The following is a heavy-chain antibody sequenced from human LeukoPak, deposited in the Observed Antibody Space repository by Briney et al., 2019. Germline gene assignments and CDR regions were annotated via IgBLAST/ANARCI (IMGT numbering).Heavy chain of an antibody. CDR2: ISGSGGST. CDR3: AKPPKMLLSIAVAGTRAFDI. CDR1: GFTFSSYA. V-gene: IGHV3-23*01. Sequence: PGGSLRLSCAASGFTFSSYAMSWVRQAPGKGLEWVSAISGSGGSTYYADSVKGRFTISRDNSKNTLYLQMNSLRAEDTAVYYCAKPPKMLLSIAVAGTRAFDIWGQGTMVTVSS. J-gene: IGHJ3*02. D-gene: IGHD6-19*01.